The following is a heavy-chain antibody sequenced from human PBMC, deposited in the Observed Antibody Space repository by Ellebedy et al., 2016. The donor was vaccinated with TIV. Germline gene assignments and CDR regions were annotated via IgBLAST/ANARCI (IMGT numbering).Heavy chain of an antibody. J-gene: IGHJ6*02. CDR1: GITVSSNY. Sequence: GGSLRLSXAAYGITVSSNYMSWVRQAPGKGPEWVSVIYSAGSTFYADSVKGRFTISRDNSKNTLYLQMNRLRAEDTAVYYCARVGDGQWLVREIRYYGMDVWGQGTTVTVSS. D-gene: IGHD6-19*01. CDR3: ARVGDGQWLVREIRYYGMDV. V-gene: IGHV3-53*01. CDR2: IYSAGST.